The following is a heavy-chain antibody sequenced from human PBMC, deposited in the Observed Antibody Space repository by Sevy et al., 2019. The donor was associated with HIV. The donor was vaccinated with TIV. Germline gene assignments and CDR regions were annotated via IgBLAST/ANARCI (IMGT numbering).Heavy chain of an antibody. Sequence: GGSLRLSCAASGFTFSNYWMHWVRQAPGKWLVWVSHINTDGESIRYADSVKGRFTISRDNAKNTLYLQVNSLRAEDTAVYYCARGTRGTFGNWGQGTLVTVSS. D-gene: IGHD1-26*01. CDR2: INTDGESI. CDR1: GFTFSNYW. CDR3: ARGTRGTFGN. J-gene: IGHJ4*02. V-gene: IGHV3-74*01.